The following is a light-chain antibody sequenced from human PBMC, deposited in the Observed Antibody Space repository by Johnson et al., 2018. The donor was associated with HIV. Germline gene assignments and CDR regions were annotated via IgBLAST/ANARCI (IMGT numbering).Light chain of an antibody. CDR3: GTWDSSLSAGV. J-gene: IGLJ1*01. V-gene: IGLV1-51*01. CDR2: DNN. CDR1: SSNIGNNR. Sequence: QSVLTQPPSVSAAPGQKVTISCSGSSSNIGNNRVSWYQQLPGTAPKLLIYDNNKRPSGIPDRFSGSKFGTSATLGITGLQTGDEADYYCGTWDSSLSAGVFGTGTKVTV.